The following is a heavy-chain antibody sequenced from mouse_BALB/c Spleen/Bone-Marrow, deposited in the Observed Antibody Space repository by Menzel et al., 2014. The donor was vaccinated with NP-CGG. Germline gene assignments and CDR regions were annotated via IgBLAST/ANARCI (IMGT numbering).Heavy chain of an antibody. CDR1: GYTFTSYW. Sequence: LKQSGSELVRPGASVKLSCKASGYTFTSYWMHWVKQRHGQGLEWIGNIYPGSGSTNYDEKFKSKGTLTVDTSSSTAYIHLSSLTSEDSAVYYCTREDYRYDWFAYRGQGTLVTVSA. D-gene: IGHD2-14*01. CDR3: TREDYRYDWFAY. V-gene: IGHV1S22*01. J-gene: IGHJ3*01. CDR2: IYPGSGST.